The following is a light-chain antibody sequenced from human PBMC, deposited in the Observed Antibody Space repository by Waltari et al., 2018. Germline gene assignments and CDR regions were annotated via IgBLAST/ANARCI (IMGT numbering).Light chain of an antibody. CDR3: QQYYSPPVT. CDR1: QTLLYSSNNQNY. J-gene: IGKJ4*01. V-gene: IGKV4-1*01. Sequence: DIVMTQSPDSLAVSLGGRATVNCKSSQTLLYSSNNQNYLAWYQQKPGQPPKLLLYWASARESGVPDRFSGSGSGTDFTLTISSLQAEDVAVYYCQQYYSPPVTFGGGTKVEIK. CDR2: WAS.